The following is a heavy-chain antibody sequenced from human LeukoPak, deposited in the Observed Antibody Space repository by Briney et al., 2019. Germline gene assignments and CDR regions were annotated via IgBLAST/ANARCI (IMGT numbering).Heavy chain of an antibody. CDR1: GYTFSSYD. D-gene: IGHD3-22*01. CDR3: ARNPVDYYDSSGYYYYYYYMDV. V-gene: IGHV1-8*03. CDR2: MNPNSGNT. Sequence: GASVKVSCKASGYTFSSYDINWVRQATGQGLEWMGWMNPNSGNTGYAQKFQGRVTITRNTSISTAYMELSSLRSEDTAVYYCARNPVDYYDSSGYYYYYYYMDVWGKGTTVTDSS. J-gene: IGHJ6*03.